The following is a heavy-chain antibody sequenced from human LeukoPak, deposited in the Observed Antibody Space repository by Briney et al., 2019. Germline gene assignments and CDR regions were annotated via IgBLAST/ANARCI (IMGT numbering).Heavy chain of an antibody. Sequence: PGGSLRLSCAASGFTFSDYYMSWIRQAPGEGLEWVSYISSSGSTIYYADSVKGRFTISRDNAKNSLYLQMNSLRAEDTAVYYCARESYFDSSGAFDYWGQGTLVTVSS. J-gene: IGHJ4*02. D-gene: IGHD3-22*01. CDR2: ISSSGSTI. CDR1: GFTFSDYY. CDR3: ARESYFDSSGAFDY. V-gene: IGHV3-11*04.